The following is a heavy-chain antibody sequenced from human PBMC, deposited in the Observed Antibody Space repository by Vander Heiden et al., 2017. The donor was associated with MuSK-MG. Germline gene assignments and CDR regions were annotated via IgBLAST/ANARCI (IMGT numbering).Heavy chain of an antibody. CDR1: GYTFTSYD. V-gene: IGHV1-8*01. J-gene: IGHJ5*02. CDR2: MNPNSGNT. D-gene: IGHD3-10*01. CDR3: ARVRLRGFNWFDL. Sequence: QVQLVQSGAEVKKPGASVTVSCKASGYTFTSYDINWVRQATGQGFEWMGWMNPNSGNTGYAKKFQGRVTMTRNTSISTAYMELSSLRSEDTAVYYCARVRLRGFNWFDLWGQGTLVTVSS.